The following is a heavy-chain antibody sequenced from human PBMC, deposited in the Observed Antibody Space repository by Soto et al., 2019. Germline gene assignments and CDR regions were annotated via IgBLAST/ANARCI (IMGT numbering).Heavy chain of an antibody. V-gene: IGHV3-13*04. CDR1: GFTFSSYD. J-gene: IGHJ2*01. CDR2: ISAGTGGAT. D-gene: IGHD3-10*01. CDR3: ARERGEQDAADYWYFDL. Sequence: EVQLVESGGGLVQPGGSLRLSCAASGFTFSSYDMHWVRQPTGKGLEWVSAISAGTGGATYYPGSVKGRFTISRENAKNSLYLQMNRLREGDTAVYYCARERGEQDAADYWYFDLWGRGTLVTVSS.